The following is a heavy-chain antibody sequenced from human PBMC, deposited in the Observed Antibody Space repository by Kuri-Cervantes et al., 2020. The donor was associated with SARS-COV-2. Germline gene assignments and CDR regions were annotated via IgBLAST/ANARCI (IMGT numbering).Heavy chain of an antibody. CDR3: AREPAPYCSGGSCYSTVWYFDL. CDR1: GGSFSGYY. D-gene: IGHD2-15*01. J-gene: IGHJ2*01. V-gene: IGHV4-34*01. CDR2: INHSGST. Sequence: SETLSLTCAVYGGSFSGYYWSWIRQPPGKGLEWIGEINHSGSTNYNPSLKSRVTISVDKSKNQFSLKLSSVTAADTAVYYCAREPAPYCSGGSCYSTVWYFDLWGRGTLVTVSS.